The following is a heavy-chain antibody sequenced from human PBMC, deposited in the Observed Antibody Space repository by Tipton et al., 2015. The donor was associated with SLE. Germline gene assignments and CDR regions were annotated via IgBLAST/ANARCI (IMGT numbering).Heavy chain of an antibody. CDR3: ARAGVVIPDF. CDR2: IRNDGGWS. Sequence: SLRLSCVASGFTLSGYPMHWVRQAPGKGLERVAVIRNDGGWSSHAASVEGRLTISRDNSKNTLHLQMNSLRAEDTAVYYCARAGVVIPDFWGQGTLVIVSS. J-gene: IGHJ4*02. CDR1: GFTLSGYP. V-gene: IGHV3-30*04. D-gene: IGHD3-3*01.